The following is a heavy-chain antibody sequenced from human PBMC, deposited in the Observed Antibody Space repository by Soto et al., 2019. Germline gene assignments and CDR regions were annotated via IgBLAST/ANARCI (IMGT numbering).Heavy chain of an antibody. V-gene: IGHV4-34*01. CDR3: AGQRSSSVNYHGMDV. J-gene: IGHJ6*02. Sequence: SETLSLTCAVYGGSFSGYYWTWIRQPPGTGLEWIGEINHSGSTNYNPSLKSRVTISVDTSKNQFSLKLTSVTAADTAVYYCAGQRSSSVNYHGMDVWGPGTTVTVSS. CDR1: GGSFSGYY. CDR2: INHSGST. D-gene: IGHD6-19*01.